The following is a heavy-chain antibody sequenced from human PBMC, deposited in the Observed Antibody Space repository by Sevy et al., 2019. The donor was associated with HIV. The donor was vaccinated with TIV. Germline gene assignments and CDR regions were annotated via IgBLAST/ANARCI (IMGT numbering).Heavy chain of an antibody. CDR2: IKSKTDGGTT. D-gene: IGHD3-3*01. Sequence: GGSLRLSCAASGLTFNNAWMTWVRQAPGMGLEWVGRIKSKTDGGTTDYAAPVKRRFTIPRDDSKNTLYLQMNSLKTEDTAVYYCTTKHGFWSGYYYFDYWGQGTLVTISS. V-gene: IGHV3-15*01. CDR1: GLTFNNAW. J-gene: IGHJ4*02. CDR3: TTKHGFWSGYYYFDY.